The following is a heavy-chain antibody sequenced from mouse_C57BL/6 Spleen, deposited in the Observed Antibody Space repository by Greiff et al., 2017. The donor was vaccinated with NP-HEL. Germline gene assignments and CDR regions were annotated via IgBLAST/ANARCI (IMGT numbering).Heavy chain of an antibody. CDR1: GYAFSSSW. Sequence: QVQLQQSGPELVKPGASVKISCKASGYAFSSSWMNWVKQRPGKGLEWIGRIYPGDGDTNYNGKFKGKATLTADKSSSTAYMQLSSLTSEDSAVYFCAHMVTFRAMDYWGQGTSVTVSS. CDR3: AHMVTFRAMDY. V-gene: IGHV1-82*01. D-gene: IGHD2-2*01. J-gene: IGHJ4*01. CDR2: IYPGDGDT.